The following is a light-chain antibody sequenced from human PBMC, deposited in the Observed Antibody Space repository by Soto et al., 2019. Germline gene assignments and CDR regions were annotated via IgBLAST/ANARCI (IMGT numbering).Light chain of an antibody. Sequence: EIVLTQSPGTLSLSKGERTTLSCRASQSVRDRYLAWYQQKPGQAPSLLIYDTSSRATGVPDRFSGSGSGTDFALTISRVEPEDFAIYFCQQYGGSPGTFGQVTKVDIK. V-gene: IGKV3-20*01. CDR3: QQYGGSPGT. J-gene: IGKJ1*01. CDR2: DTS. CDR1: QSVRDRY.